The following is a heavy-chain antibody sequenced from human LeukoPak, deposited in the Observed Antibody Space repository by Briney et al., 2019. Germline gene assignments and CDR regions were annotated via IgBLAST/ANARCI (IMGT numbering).Heavy chain of an antibody. CDR1: GFTFSSYS. CDR3: ARDFGNYYYYYMDV. CDR2: ISSSSSTI. V-gene: IGHV3-48*04. Sequence: GGSLRLSCAASGFTFSSYSMNWVRQAPGKGLEWVSYISSSSSTIYYADSVKGRFTISRDNAKNSLYLQMNSLRAEDTAVYYCARDFGNYYYYYMDVWGKGPRSPSP. J-gene: IGHJ6*03. D-gene: IGHD3-3*01.